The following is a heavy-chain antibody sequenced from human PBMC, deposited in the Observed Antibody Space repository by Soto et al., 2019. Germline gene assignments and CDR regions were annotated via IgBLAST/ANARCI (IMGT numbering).Heavy chain of an antibody. CDR2: INAGNGNT. J-gene: IGHJ5*02. D-gene: IGHD3-16*01. CDR1: GYTFTSYA. V-gene: IGHV1-3*01. Sequence: QVQLVQSGAEVKKPGASVKVSCKASGYTFTSYAMHWVRQAPGQRLEWMGWINAGNGNTKYSQKFQGRVTIARDTSASTADMELSSLRSEDTAEYYGARGYGGPIGWFDPWGEGTLVTVSS. CDR3: ARGYGGPIGWFDP.